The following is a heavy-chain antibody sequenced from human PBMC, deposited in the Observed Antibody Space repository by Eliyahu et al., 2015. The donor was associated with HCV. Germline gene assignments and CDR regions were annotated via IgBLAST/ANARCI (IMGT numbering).Heavy chain of an antibody. Sequence: EVQLLESGGGLVQPGGSLXLSXAASGFTFSSYAMSWVRQAPGKGLEWVXAISGSGGSTYYADSVKGRFTISRDNSKNTLYLQMNSLRAEDTAVYYCAKGQGDDYGMDVWGQGTTVTVSS. CDR3: AKGQGDDYGMDV. CDR2: ISGSGGST. V-gene: IGHV3-23*01. CDR1: GFTFSSYA. J-gene: IGHJ6*02.